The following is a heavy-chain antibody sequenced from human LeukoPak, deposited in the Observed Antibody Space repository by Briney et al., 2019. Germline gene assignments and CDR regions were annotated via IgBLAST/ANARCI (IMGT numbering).Heavy chain of an antibody. CDR3: ARDPVRGGSGNRDDAFDI. CDR2: INWNGGST. CDR1: GFTFDDYG. J-gene: IGHJ3*02. Sequence: RPGGSLRLSCAASGFTFDDYGMNWVRQAPGKGLEWVSGINWNGGSTGYADSVKGRFTISRDNAKNSLYLQMNSLRAEDTALYYCARDPVRGGSGNRDDAFDIWGQGTMVTVSS. V-gene: IGHV3-20*04. D-gene: IGHD3-10*01.